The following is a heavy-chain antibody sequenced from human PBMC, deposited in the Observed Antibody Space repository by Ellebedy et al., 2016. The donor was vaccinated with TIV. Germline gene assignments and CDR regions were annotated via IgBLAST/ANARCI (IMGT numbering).Heavy chain of an antibody. CDR2: INPNSGGT. J-gene: IGHJ6*02. CDR1: GYTFTGYY. V-gene: IGHV1-2*02. CDR3: ATGDYDILTGTPYGMDV. D-gene: IGHD3-9*01. Sequence: ASVKVSCKASGYTFTGYYMHWVRQAPGQGLEWMGWINPNSGGTNYAQKFQGRVTMTRDTSISTAYMEVSRLRSDDTAVYYCATGDYDILTGTPYGMDVWGQGTTVTVSS.